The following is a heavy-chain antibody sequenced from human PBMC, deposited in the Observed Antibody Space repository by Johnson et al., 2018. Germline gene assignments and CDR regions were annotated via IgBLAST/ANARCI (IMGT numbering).Heavy chain of an antibody. CDR2: MSYDGSNK. Sequence: QVQLVQSGGGVVQPGRSLRLSCAASGFTFTSYAMHWVRQAPGKGLEWVAVMSYDGSNKYYADCVKGRFTISRDNSKNTLYLQMNSRRAGDTAGYYCARDVYSSGWYKTGDYYMDVWGQGTTVTVSS. CDR3: ARDVYSSGWYKTGDYYMDV. V-gene: IGHV3-30-3*01. J-gene: IGHJ6*03. D-gene: IGHD6-19*01. CDR1: GFTFTSYA.